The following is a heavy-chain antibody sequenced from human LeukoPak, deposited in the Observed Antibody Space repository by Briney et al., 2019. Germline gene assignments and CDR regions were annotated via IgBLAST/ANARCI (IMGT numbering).Heavy chain of an antibody. J-gene: IGHJ3*02. CDR1: GFTFSNYW. Sequence: GGSLRLSCAASGFTFSNYWMHWVRQAPGKGLEWVSSISSSSSYIYYADSVEGRFTISRDNTKNSLYLQMNSLRAEDTAVYYCARDQHSSGYNDAFDIWGQGTMVTVSS. D-gene: IGHD6-19*01. V-gene: IGHV3-21*01. CDR3: ARDQHSSGYNDAFDI. CDR2: ISSSSSYI.